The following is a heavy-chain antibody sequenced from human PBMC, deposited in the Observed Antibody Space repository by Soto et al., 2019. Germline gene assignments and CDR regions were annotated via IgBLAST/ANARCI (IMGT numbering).Heavy chain of an antibody. V-gene: IGHV3-30-3*01. CDR3: ARDPTYCSGCRCNSVGWFDP. Sequence: QVQLVESGGGVVQPGRSLRLSCAASGFTFIAYSMHWVRQAPGKGLEWLAVISFDGGEKHYADSVKGRCTISRDNSNNTLYLQMNSLRDDDTAIYYCARDPTYCSGCRCNSVGWFDPWGQGTLVIVSS. CDR2: ISFDGGEK. D-gene: IGHD2-15*01. CDR1: GFTFIAYS. J-gene: IGHJ5*02.